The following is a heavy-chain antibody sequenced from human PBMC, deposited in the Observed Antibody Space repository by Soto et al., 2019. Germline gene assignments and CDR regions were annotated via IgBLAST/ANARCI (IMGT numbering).Heavy chain of an antibody. V-gene: IGHV1-69*13. CDR3: ARIGVSSGHESPDFDS. Sequence: SVKVSCKASGGTFSSYAISWVRQAPGQGLEWMGGIIPIFGTANYAQKFQGRVTITADESTSTAYMELSSLRSDDTAVYYCARIGVSSGHESPDFDSWGQGTLVPVS. J-gene: IGHJ4*02. CDR1: GGTFSSYA. CDR2: IIPIFGTA. D-gene: IGHD3-16*01.